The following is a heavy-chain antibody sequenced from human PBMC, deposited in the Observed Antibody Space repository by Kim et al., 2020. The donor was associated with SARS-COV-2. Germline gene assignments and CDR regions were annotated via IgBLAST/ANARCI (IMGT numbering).Heavy chain of an antibody. D-gene: IGHD1-26*01. CDR2: IYYSGST. CDR1: GGSISSYY. CDR3: ASSELGDYADY. J-gene: IGHJ4*02. V-gene: IGHV4-59*01. Sequence: SETLSLTCTVSGGSISSYYWSWIRQPPGKGLEWIGYIYYSGSTNYNPSLKSRVTISVDTSKNQFSLKLSSVTAADTAVYYCASSELGDYADYWGQGTLVTVSS.